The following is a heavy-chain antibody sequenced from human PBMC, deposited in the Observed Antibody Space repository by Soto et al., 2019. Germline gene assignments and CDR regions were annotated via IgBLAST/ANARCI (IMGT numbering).Heavy chain of an antibody. J-gene: IGHJ4*02. CDR3: ARAINDYGDYYFDY. CDR2: IYSGGST. V-gene: IGHV3-53*01. D-gene: IGHD4-17*01. Sequence: AGGSLRLSCAASGFTVSSNYMSWVRQAPGKGLEWVSVIYSGGSTYYADSVKGRFTISRDNSKNTLYLQMNSLRAEDTAVYYCARAINDYGDYYFDYWGQGTLVTVSS. CDR1: GFTVSSNY.